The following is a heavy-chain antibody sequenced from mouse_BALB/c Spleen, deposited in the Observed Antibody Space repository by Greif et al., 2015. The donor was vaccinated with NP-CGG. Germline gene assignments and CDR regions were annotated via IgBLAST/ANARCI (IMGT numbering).Heavy chain of an antibody. J-gene: IGHJ4*01. Sequence: SGPELVKPGASVKISCKASGYTFTDYYINWVKQKPGQGLEWIGWIYPGSGNTKYNEKFKGKATLTVDTSSSTAYMQLSSLTSEDAAVYFCARRTGTDAMDYWGQGTSVTVSA. V-gene: IGHV1-84*02. CDR3: ARRTGTDAMDY. D-gene: IGHD4-1*01. CDR2: IYPGSGNT. CDR1: GYTFTDYY.